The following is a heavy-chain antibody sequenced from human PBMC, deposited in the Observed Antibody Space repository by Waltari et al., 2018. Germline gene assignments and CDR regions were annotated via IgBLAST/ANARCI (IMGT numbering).Heavy chain of an antibody. CDR3: TRDLYGSGGDWFDP. CDR1: GFEFSDWA. J-gene: IGHJ5*02. D-gene: IGHD3-10*01. Sequence: EVRLAESGGGLVKPGGSLRISCIAYGFEFSDWALNWVRQTPGTGLEWVSSIGGTHSNIFYAESVKGRFIVSRDNAKSSLYLQMDNLRAEDSGLYYCTRDLYGSGGDWFDPWGQGTLVTVSS. CDR2: IGGTHSNI. V-gene: IGHV3-21*01.